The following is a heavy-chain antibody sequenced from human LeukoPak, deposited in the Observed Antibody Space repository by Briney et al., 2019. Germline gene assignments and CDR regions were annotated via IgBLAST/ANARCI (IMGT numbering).Heavy chain of an antibody. D-gene: IGHD3-9*01. CDR2: IYYSGST. CDR1: GGSISSSSYY. V-gene: IGHV4-39*01. J-gene: IGHJ3*02. CDR3: ASGSRVYYDILTGFDAFNI. Sequence: SETLSLTCTVSGGSISSSSYYWGWIRQPPGKGLEWIGSIYYSGSTYYNPSLKSRVTISVDTSKNQFSLKLSSVTAADTAVYYCASGSRVYYDILTGFDAFNIWGQGTMVTVSS.